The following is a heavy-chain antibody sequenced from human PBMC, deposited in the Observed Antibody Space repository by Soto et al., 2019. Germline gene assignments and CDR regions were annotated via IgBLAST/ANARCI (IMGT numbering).Heavy chain of an antibody. D-gene: IGHD2-15*01. V-gene: IGHV5-51*01. CDR2: IYPFYSDT. CDR1: GYIFTSYW. J-gene: IGHJ4*02. CDR3: SRXDLGYCSGGSCSAGFDY. Sequence: GESLKIACKGSGYIFTSYWIVWVLHMPGKCLDCIGIIYPFYSDTRYSPSFQGQFTISADNSIITSYLHCIILKASYTAIYYCSRXDLGYCSGGSCSAGFDYWGQGTMVTVSS.